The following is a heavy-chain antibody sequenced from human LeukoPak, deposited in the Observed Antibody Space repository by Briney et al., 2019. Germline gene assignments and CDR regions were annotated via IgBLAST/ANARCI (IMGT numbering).Heavy chain of an antibody. Sequence: SETLSLTCTVSGVSISSGDYYWSWIRQPPGKGLEWIGEINHSGSTNYNPSLKSRVTISVDTSKNQFSLKLSSVTAADTAVYYCARGYCSGGSCYRSNYYYGMDVWGQGTTVTVSS. D-gene: IGHD2-15*01. J-gene: IGHJ6*02. CDR3: ARGYCSGGSCYRSNYYYGMDV. CDR1: GVSISSGDYY. CDR2: INHSGST. V-gene: IGHV4-30-4*08.